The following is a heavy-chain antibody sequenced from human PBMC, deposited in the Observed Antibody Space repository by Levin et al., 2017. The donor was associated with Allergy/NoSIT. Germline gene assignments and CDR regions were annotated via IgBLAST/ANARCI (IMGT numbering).Heavy chain of an antibody. V-gene: IGHV3-23*01. Sequence: GGSLRLSCAASGFTFSSYAMSWVRQAPGKGLEWVAGISGSGDSTYYADSVKGRFTISRDNSKDTLYLQMNSLRTEDTAVYYCAKVLDTSGWYGEYYFDYWGQGTLVTVSS. CDR2: ISGSGDST. CDR3: AKVLDTSGWYGEYYFDY. D-gene: IGHD6-19*01. J-gene: IGHJ4*02. CDR1: GFTFSSYA.